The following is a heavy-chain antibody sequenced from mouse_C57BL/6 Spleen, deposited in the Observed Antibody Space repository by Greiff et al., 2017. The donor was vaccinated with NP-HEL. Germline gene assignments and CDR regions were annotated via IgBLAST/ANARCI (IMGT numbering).Heavy chain of an antibody. CDR3: ASSKIDSSGYVNFDY. CDR1: GYAFSSYW. J-gene: IGHJ2*01. V-gene: IGHV1-80*01. Sequence: VQLQQSGAELVKPGASVKISCKASGYAFSSYWMNWVKQRPGKGLEWIGQIYPGDGDTNYNGKFKGKATLTADKSSSTAYMQLSSLTSEDSAVYFCASSKIDSSGYVNFDYWGQGTTLTVSS. D-gene: IGHD3-2*02. CDR2: IYPGDGDT.